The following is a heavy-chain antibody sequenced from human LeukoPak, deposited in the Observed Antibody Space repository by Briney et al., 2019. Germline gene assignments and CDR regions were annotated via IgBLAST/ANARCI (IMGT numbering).Heavy chain of an antibody. CDR1: GFTVSSNY. CDR2: IYSGGST. D-gene: IGHD4-17*01. V-gene: IGHV3-53*01. Sequence: PGGSLRLSCAASGFTVSSNYMSWVRQAPGKGLEWVSVIYSGGSTYYADSVKGRFTISRDNSKNTLYLQMNSLRAEDTAVYYCAKSRQGLTVTTSLIDYWGQGTLVTVSS. CDR3: AKSRQGLTVTTSLIDY. J-gene: IGHJ4*02.